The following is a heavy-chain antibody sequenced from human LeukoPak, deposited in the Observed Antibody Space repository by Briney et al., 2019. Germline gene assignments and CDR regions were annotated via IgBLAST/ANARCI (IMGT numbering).Heavy chain of an antibody. V-gene: IGHV3-30*02. CDR3: ARLREIPVFGVVAKSTSYFDY. CDR2: IRYDGSNK. D-gene: IGHD3-3*01. CDR1: GFTFSSYG. J-gene: IGHJ4*02. Sequence: SGGSLRLSCAASGFTFSSYGMHWVRQAPGKGLEWAAFIRYDGSNKYYADSVKGRFTISRDNAKNSLYLQMNSLRAEDTAVYYCARLREIPVFGVVAKSTSYFDYWGQGTLVTVSS.